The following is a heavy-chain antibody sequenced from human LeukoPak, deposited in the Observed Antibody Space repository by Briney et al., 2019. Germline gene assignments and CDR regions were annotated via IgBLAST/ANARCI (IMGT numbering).Heavy chain of an antibody. CDR2: ISWNSGSI. J-gene: IGHJ5*02. CDR1: GFTFDDYA. D-gene: IGHD2/OR15-2a*01. V-gene: IGHV3-9*01. Sequence: HPGGSLRLSCAASGFTFDDYAMHWVRQAPGKGLEWVSGISWNSGSIGYADSVKGRFTISRDNAKNSLYLQMNSLRVEDTAVYYCARIYLKSASASWGQGTLVTVSS. CDR3: ARIYLKSASAS.